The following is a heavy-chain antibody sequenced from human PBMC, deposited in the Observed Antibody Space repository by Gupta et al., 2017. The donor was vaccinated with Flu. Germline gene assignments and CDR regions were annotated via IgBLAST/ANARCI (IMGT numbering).Heavy chain of an antibody. CDR1: GFTFSSYV. V-gene: IGHV3-23*01. CDR2: ISNSGGST. D-gene: IGHD3-22*01. Sequence: EVQLLESVGGLVQPGGSLRLSCAVSGFTFSSYVMGWVRQAPGKGLEWVSTISNSGGSTNYADSVKGRFTISRDNSKNTLYLQMNSLRAEDTAKYYCAKAFSSGDKYDAFDIWGQGTMVTVSS. CDR3: AKAFSSGDKYDAFDI. J-gene: IGHJ3*02.